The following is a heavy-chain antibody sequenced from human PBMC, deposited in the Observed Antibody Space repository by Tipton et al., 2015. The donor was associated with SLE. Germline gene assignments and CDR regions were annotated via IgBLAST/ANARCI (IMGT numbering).Heavy chain of an antibody. CDR3: VKEGRLWEEGDFDY. Sequence: TLSLTCTVSGGSISSYYWSWIRQPAGKGLEWIGRIYSSGSTNYNPALKSRVTMSVDTSKNQFSLKLTSVTAADTAVYYCVKEGRLWEEGDFDYWGQGTLVTVSS. V-gene: IGHV4-4*07. J-gene: IGHJ4*02. CDR2: IYSSGST. CDR1: GGSISSYY. D-gene: IGHD1-26*01.